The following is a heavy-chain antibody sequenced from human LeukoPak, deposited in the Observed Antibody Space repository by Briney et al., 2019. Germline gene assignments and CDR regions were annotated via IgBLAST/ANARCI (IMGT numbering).Heavy chain of an antibody. CDR3: ARGVRFLEWLDY. CDR2: ISSSSSYI. Sequence: GGSLRLSCAASGFTFSGYSMNWVRQAPGKGLEWVSSISSSSSYIYYADSVKGRFTISRDNAKNSLYLQMNSLRAEDTAVYYCARGVRFLEWLDYWGQGTLVTVSS. D-gene: IGHD3-3*01. CDR1: GFTFSGYS. V-gene: IGHV3-21*01. J-gene: IGHJ4*02.